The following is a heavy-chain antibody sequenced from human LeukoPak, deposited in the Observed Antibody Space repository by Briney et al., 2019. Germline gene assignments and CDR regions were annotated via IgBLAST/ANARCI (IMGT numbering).Heavy chain of an antibody. CDR3: ARGKYYFDY. J-gene: IGHJ4*02. CDR1: GFTFSSYE. V-gene: IGHV3-48*03. CDR2: ISSSGSTI. Sequence: GGSLRLSCAASGFTFSSYEMNWVRQAPGKGLEWVSYISSSGSTIYYADSVRGRFTISRDNSKNTLYLQMNSLRAEDTAVYYCARGKYYFDYWGQGTLVTVSS.